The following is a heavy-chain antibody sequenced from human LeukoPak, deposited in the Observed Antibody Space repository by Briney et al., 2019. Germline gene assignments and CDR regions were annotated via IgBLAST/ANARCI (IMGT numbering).Heavy chain of an antibody. V-gene: IGHV4-4*07. CDR1: GGSISRYY. CDR3: ARDLPAYYDILTGYYLAPDAFDI. Sequence: PSQTLSLTCTVSGGSISRYYWSWIRQPAGKGLEWIGRIYTRGSTNYNPSLKSRVTMSVDTSKNQFSLKLSSVTAADTAVYYCARDLPAYYDILTGYYLAPDAFDIWGQGTMVTVSS. J-gene: IGHJ3*02. CDR2: IYTRGST. D-gene: IGHD3-9*01.